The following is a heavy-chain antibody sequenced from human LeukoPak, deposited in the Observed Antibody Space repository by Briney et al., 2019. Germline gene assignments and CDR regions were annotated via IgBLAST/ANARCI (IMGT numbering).Heavy chain of an antibody. J-gene: IGHJ1*01. CDR3: ARAPSEIGGYYPEYFRH. D-gene: IGHD3-22*01. Sequence: PGGSLRLSCAASGFTFSTYWMHWVRQAPGEGLVWVSRIKSDGGTNYADSVKGRFTISRDNAKKTVSLQMNSLRPEDTGVYYCARAPSEIGGYYPEYFRHWGQGTLVTVSS. CDR2: IKSDGGT. CDR1: GFTFSTYW. V-gene: IGHV3-74*01.